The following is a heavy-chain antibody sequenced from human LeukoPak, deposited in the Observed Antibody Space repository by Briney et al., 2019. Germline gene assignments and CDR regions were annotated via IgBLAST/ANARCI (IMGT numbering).Heavy chain of an antibody. CDR1: GFTFTSYD. CDR3: ARDSYMFGSDY. D-gene: IGHD3-10*02. CDR2: ISNGGGTI. Sequence: AGGSLRLSCVTSGFTFTSYDFNWVRQAPGKGREWVSYISNGGGTIYYADSVKGRYTISRDNAKYSVFLQMNTLRAEDTAVYYCARDSYMFGSDYWGQGTLVTVSS. V-gene: IGHV3-48*03. J-gene: IGHJ4*02.